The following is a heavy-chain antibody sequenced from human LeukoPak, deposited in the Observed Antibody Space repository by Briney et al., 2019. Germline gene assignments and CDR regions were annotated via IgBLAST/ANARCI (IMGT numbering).Heavy chain of an antibody. Sequence: GGSLRLSCAASGFTFSSYGMHWVRQAPGKGLEWVAVISYDGGNKYYADSVKGRFTISRDNSKNTLYLQMNSLRAEDTAVYYCASRGARPFDYWGQGTLVTVSS. J-gene: IGHJ4*02. CDR3: ASRGARPFDY. CDR2: ISYDGGNK. D-gene: IGHD3-10*01. CDR1: GFTFSSYG. V-gene: IGHV3-30*03.